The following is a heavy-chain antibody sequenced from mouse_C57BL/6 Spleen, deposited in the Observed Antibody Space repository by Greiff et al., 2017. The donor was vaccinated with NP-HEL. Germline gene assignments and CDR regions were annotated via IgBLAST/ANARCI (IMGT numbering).Heavy chain of an antibody. V-gene: IGHV1-55*01. J-gene: IGHJ3*01. CDR3: ARGGAAQAPAY. Sequence: VQLQQSGAELVKPGASVKMSCKASGYTFTSYWITWVKQRPGQGLEWIGDIYPGSGSTNYNEKLKSKATLTVDTSSSTAYMQLSSLTSEDSAVYYCARGGAAQAPAYWGQGTLVTVSA. CDR1: GYTFTSYW. D-gene: IGHD3-2*02. CDR2: IYPGSGST.